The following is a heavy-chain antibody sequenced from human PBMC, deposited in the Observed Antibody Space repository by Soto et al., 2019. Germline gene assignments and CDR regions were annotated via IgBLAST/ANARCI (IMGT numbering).Heavy chain of an antibody. CDR3: TRKTGGYYFFEY. D-gene: IGHD2-8*02. CDR1: GTSISGDYW. J-gene: IGHJ4*02. CDR2: MSSGGAT. V-gene: IGHV4-28*01. Sequence: QVQLQESGPGLVKPSDTLSLTCAVSGTSISGDYWWGWIRQTPGKGLEWIGDMSSGGATHYNPSPGSRLTRSVAMSRSQFSLKLSAVTAVDAALYYCTRKTGGYYFFEYWGRGTLVTVSS.